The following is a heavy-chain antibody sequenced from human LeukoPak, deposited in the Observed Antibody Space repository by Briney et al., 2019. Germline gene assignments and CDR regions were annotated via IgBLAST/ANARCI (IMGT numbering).Heavy chain of an antibody. CDR1: GGTFSSYA. Sequence: GASVKVSCKASGGTFSSYAISWVRQAPGQGLEWMGGIIPIFGTANYAQKFQGRVTITADESTSTAYMELSSLRSEDTAVYYCAKTSIAAAGPHYFDYWGQGTLVTVSS. V-gene: IGHV1-69*13. CDR2: IIPIFGTA. J-gene: IGHJ4*02. D-gene: IGHD6-13*01. CDR3: AKTSIAAAGPHYFDY.